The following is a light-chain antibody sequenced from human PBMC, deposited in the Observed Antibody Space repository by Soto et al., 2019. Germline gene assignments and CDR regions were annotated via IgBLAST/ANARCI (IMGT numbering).Light chain of an antibody. Sequence: DIVMTQSPDSLAVSLGERATINCKPSQSVLYTSNNKNYLAWYQQKPGQPPKLLIYWASTRESGVPDRFSGSGSRTDFTLTISSLQAEDVAVYYCQQYYTTPVTFGPGTKVE. CDR1: QSVLYTSNNKNY. CDR2: WAS. CDR3: QQYYTTPVT. V-gene: IGKV4-1*01. J-gene: IGKJ1*01.